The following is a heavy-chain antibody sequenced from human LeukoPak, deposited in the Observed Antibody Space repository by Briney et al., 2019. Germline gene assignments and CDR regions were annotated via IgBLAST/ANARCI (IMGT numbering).Heavy chain of an antibody. J-gene: IGHJ4*02. CDR3: AKDKGRRGSDTDFDY. Sequence: LTGGSLRLSCAASGFTFSTFSMSWVRQASGKGLEWVSTISGSGGSTYYADSVKGRFTISRDNSKNTLYLQMNSLRAEDTAVYYCAKDKGRRGSDTDFDYWGQGTLVTVSS. D-gene: IGHD3-16*01. CDR1: GFTFSTFS. CDR2: ISGSGGST. V-gene: IGHV3-23*01.